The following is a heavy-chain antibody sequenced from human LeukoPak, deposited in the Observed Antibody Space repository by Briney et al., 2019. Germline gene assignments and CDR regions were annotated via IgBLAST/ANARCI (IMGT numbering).Heavy chain of an antibody. V-gene: IGHV3-9*01. J-gene: IGHJ6*03. CDR1: GFTFDDFA. Sequence: GGSLRLSCAASGFTFDDFAMHWVRQAPGKGLEWVSGISWNSGSIGYADSVKGRFTISRDNAENSLYLQMNSLRAEDTALYYCAKDTGLRFLEWTGHMDVRGKGTTVSVSS. CDR2: ISWNSGSI. D-gene: IGHD3-3*01. CDR3: AKDTGLRFLEWTGHMDV.